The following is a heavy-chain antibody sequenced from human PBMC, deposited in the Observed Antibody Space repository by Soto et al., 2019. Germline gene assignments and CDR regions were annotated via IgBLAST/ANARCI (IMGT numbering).Heavy chain of an antibody. Sequence: QVQLVQSGPEVKKPGSSVNVSCKASGGTFSSYTISWVRQAPGQGLEWMGRIIPMLGITNYAQKFEGRVTFTADKSTGTSFMELGSMSSEDTAIYCCAGEDRYYGMDVWGKGTPVPVSS. D-gene: IGHD2-21*01. CDR3: AGEDRYYGMDV. V-gene: IGHV1-69*02. CDR1: GGTFSSYT. J-gene: IGHJ6*04. CDR2: IIPMLGIT.